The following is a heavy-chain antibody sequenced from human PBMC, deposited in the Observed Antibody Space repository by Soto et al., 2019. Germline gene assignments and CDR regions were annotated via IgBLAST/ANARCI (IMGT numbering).Heavy chain of an antibody. Sequence: QVQLVQTGGGAVLPGRSLSLSCAASGFRFSDYGMHWVRQAPGKGLEWAAVISYDGNNKYYADSVKGRFTISRDNSKNTLYLQMEGLRLEDTAVYYCARGGRSGSSGNYNPSFDSWGQGTLVFVSS. D-gene: IGHD3-22*01. CDR1: GFRFSDYG. J-gene: IGHJ4*02. CDR3: ARGGRSGSSGNYNPSFDS. CDR2: ISYDGNNK. V-gene: IGHV3-30*03.